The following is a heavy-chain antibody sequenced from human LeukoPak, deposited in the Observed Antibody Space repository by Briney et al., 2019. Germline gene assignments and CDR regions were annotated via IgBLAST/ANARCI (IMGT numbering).Heavy chain of an antibody. D-gene: IGHD3-9*01. CDR2: IYYSGST. V-gene: IGHV4-59*08. CDR3: ARLNYDILTGYYPFDY. J-gene: IGHJ4*02. CDR1: GGSISTYY. Sequence: SGTLSLTCTVSGGSISTYYWSWIRQPPGKGLEWIGYIYYSGSTNYNPSLKSRVTISVDTSKNQFSLKLSSVTAADTAVYYCARLNYDILTGYYPFDYWGQGTLVTVSS.